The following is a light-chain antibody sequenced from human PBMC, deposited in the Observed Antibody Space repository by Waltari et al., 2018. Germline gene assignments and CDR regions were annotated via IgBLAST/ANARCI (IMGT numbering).Light chain of an antibody. CDR1: SGHITNV. J-gene: IGLJ3*02. Sequence: QLELTQSPSASASLGASVKLTCTLSSGHITNVVAWHQQQPQKGPRYLMKVNSDGSHSRGDGIPARFSGSSSGAERYLTISSLQSEDEADYYCQTGGHGTWVFGGGTKLTVL. CDR2: VNSDGSH. V-gene: IGLV4-69*01. CDR3: QTGGHGTWV.